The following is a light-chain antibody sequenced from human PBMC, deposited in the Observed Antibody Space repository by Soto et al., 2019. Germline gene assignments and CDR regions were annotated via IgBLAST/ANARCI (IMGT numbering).Light chain of an antibody. CDR3: KQSKSFHLT. CDR1: QGIDRW. CDR2: AES. Sequence: DIQMTQSPSSLSASLGDKVTITCRARQGIDRWLTWYQQKPGKAPKVLIYAESNLRSGVPSKFNGGASGTHFSLTISSLQPEDLATYYCKQSKSFHLTVGGGTKVEIK. J-gene: IGKJ4*02. V-gene: IGKV1-12*01.